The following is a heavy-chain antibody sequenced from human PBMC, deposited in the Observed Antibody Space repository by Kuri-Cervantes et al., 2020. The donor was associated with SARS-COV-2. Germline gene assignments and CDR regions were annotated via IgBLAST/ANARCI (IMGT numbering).Heavy chain of an antibody. CDR3: ARALYGGRLDYSPTSGYYYEGMDV. V-gene: IGHV3-33*01. CDR2: IWSDGTNK. CDR1: EFTFSSYG. D-gene: IGHD3-9*01. Sequence: GESLKISCAASEFTFSSYGMHWVRQAPGKGLEWVAVIWSDGTNKYYADSAKGRFTISRDNSKNTLYLQMNSLRAEDTAVYFCARALYGGRLDYSPTSGYYYEGMDVWGQGIMVTVSS. J-gene: IGHJ6*02.